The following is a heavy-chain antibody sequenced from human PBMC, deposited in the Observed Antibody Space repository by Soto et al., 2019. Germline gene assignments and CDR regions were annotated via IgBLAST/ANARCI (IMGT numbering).Heavy chain of an antibody. Sequence: PGESLKISCKGSGYSFTSYWIGWVRQMPGKGLEWMGIIYPGDSDTRYSPSFQGQVTISADKSISTAYLQWSSLKASDTAMYYCARTADSSSPFDAFDIWGQGTMVPVSS. CDR3: ARTADSSSPFDAFDI. D-gene: IGHD6-13*01. CDR2: IYPGDSDT. CDR1: GYSFTSYW. V-gene: IGHV5-51*01. J-gene: IGHJ3*02.